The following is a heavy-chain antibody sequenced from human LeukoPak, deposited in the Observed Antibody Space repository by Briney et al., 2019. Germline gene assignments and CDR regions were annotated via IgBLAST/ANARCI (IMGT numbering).Heavy chain of an antibody. CDR3: ARERRFLEWSHDAFDI. Sequence: ASVKVSCKASGGTFSSYAISWVRQAPGQGLEWMGGIIPIFGTANYAQKFQGRVTITTDESTSTAYMELSSLRSEDTAVYYCARERRFLEWSHDAFDIWGQGTMVTVSS. V-gene: IGHV1-69*05. CDR2: IIPIFGTA. CDR1: GGTFSSYA. D-gene: IGHD3-3*01. J-gene: IGHJ3*02.